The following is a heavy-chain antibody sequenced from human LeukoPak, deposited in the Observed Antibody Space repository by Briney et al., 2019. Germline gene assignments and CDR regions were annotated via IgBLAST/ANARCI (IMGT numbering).Heavy chain of an antibody. CDR3: ATYDSWSGYNIAY. CDR1: GFTLSSRW. CDR2: INRDGSET. D-gene: IGHD3-3*01. Sequence: GGSLRLSCVVSGFTLSSRWMMWVRQAPGEGLEWMTNINRDGSETNYVDSVKGRFTITRDNAENSLYLQMNSLKVEDSAIYYCATYDSWSGYNIAYWGQGTLVTVSS. V-gene: IGHV3-7*03. J-gene: IGHJ4*02.